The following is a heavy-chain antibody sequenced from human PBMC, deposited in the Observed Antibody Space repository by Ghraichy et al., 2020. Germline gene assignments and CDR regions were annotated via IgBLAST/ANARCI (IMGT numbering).Heavy chain of an antibody. V-gene: IGHV3-48*02. CDR1: GFTFSSYS. CDR2: ISSSSSTI. J-gene: IGHJ6*03. Sequence: GGSLRLSCAASGFTFSSYSMNWVRQAPGKGLEWVSYISSSSSTIYYADSVKGRFTISRDNAKNSLYLQMNSLRDEDTAVYYCARDSEHSNLFYYYYYMDVWGKGTTVTVSS. CDR3: ARDSEHSNLFYYYYYMDV. D-gene: IGHD4-11*01.